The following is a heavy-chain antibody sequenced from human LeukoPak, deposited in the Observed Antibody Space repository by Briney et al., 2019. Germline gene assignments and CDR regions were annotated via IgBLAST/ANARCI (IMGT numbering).Heavy chain of an antibody. Sequence: LETLSLTCTVSGGSISSSSYYWGWIRQPPGKGLEWIGSIYYSGSTCYNPPLKSRVTISVDTSKNQFSLKLSSVTAADTAVYYCARLVAAAGSGGWFDPWGQGTLVTVSS. V-gene: IGHV4-39*01. J-gene: IGHJ5*02. CDR3: ARLVAAAGSGGWFDP. CDR1: GGSISSSSYY. D-gene: IGHD6-13*01. CDR2: IYYSGST.